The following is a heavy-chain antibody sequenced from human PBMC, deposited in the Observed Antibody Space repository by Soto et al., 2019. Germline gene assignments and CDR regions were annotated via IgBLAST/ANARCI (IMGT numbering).Heavy chain of an antibody. D-gene: IGHD2-15*01. CDR1: GGTFSIYA. CDR3: ARGNYKGYCSGGSCQGTAFDI. CDR2: IIPIFGTA. Sequence: ASVKVSCKASGGTFSIYAISWVLQAPGQGLEWMGGIIPIFGTANYAQKFQGRVTITADESTSTAYMELSSLRSEDTAVYYCARGNYKGYCSGGSCQGTAFDIWGQGTMVTVS. V-gene: IGHV1-69*13. J-gene: IGHJ3*02.